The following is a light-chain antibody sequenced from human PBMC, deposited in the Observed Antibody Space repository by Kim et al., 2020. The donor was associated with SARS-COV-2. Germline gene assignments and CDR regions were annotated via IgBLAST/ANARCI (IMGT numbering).Light chain of an antibody. V-gene: IGKV1-27*01. J-gene: IGKJ1*01. Sequence: ASVGYRVAITCRASQGISNYLAWYQQKPGKVPKLLIYAAATLQSGVPSRFSGSGSGTDFTRTISSLQPEDVATYYCQKYNSATRTFGQGTKVDIK. CDR2: AAA. CDR3: QKYNSATRT. CDR1: QGISNY.